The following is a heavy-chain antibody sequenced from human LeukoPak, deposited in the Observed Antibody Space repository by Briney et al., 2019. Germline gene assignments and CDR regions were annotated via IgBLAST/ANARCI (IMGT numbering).Heavy chain of an antibody. Sequence: GGSLRLSCAASGFTFSSYWMSWVRQAPGKRLEWVSAISGSGGSTYYADSVKGRFTISRDNSKNTLYLQMNSLRAEDTAVYYCAKGVTAMAPYNWFDPWGQGTLVTVSS. V-gene: IGHV3-23*01. CDR2: ISGSGGST. J-gene: IGHJ5*02. CDR3: AKGVTAMAPYNWFDP. D-gene: IGHD5-18*01. CDR1: GFTFSSYW.